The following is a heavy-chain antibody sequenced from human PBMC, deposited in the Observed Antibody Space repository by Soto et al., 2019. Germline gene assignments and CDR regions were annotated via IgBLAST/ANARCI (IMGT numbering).Heavy chain of an antibody. V-gene: IGHV1-3*01. J-gene: IGHJ6*02. CDR2: INAGNGNT. D-gene: IGHD5-12*01. CDR3: ARAPYDSYYYYYGMDV. Sequence: QVQLVQSGAEVKKPGASVKVSCKASGYTFTSYAMHWVRQAPGQRLEWMGWINAGNGNTKYSQKFQGRVTITRDTSARTAYMELSSLRSEDTAVYYCARAPYDSYYYYYGMDVWGQGTTVTVSS. CDR1: GYTFTSYA.